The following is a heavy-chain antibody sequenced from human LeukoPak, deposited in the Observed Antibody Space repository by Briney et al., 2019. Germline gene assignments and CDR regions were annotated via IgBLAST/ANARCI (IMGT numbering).Heavy chain of an antibody. CDR2: IYPGDSDT. V-gene: IGHV5-51*01. D-gene: IGHD6-19*01. Sequence: GASLKISCQGSGYSFTSYWIGWVRQMPRQGMEWMGIIYPGDSDTRYSTSFQGQVTISADKPISTSYLQWSSLKASDTAMYYCARRQQWLALDYWGQGTLVTVSS. CDR3: ARRQQWLALDY. CDR1: GYSFTSYW. J-gene: IGHJ4*02.